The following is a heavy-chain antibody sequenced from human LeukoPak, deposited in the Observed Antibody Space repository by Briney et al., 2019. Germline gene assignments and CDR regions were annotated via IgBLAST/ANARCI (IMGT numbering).Heavy chain of an antibody. Sequence: ASVKVSCKASGGTFSSYAISWVRQAPGQGLEWMGWINPNSGGTNYAQKFQGRVTMTRDTSISTAYMELSRLRSEDTAVYYCASHGAAGRDYWGQGTLVTVSS. CDR3: ASHGAAGRDY. V-gene: IGHV1-2*02. CDR2: INPNSGGT. CDR1: GGTFSSYA. D-gene: IGHD6-13*01. J-gene: IGHJ4*02.